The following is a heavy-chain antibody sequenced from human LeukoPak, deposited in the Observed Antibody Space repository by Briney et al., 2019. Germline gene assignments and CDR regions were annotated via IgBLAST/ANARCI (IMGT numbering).Heavy chain of an antibody. CDR1: GDSVSSNSAA. CDR3: ARSQHWGYDY. Sequence: SQTLSLTCALPGDSVSSNSAAWNWIRQSPSRGLEWLGRTYYRSKWFNDYGMSVKSRITITSDTSKNQFSLQLNSVTPEDTAVYYCARSQHWGYDYWGQGTLVTVSS. CDR2: TYYRSKWFN. J-gene: IGHJ4*02. V-gene: IGHV6-1*01. D-gene: IGHD7-27*01.